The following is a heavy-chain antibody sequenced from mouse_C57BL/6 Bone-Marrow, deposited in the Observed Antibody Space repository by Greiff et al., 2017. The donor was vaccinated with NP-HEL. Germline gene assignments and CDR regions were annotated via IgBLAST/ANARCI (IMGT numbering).Heavy chain of an antibody. CDR2: IYPGSGNT. J-gene: IGHJ2*01. D-gene: IGHD2-2*01. Sequence: VKLMESGAELVRPGASVKLSCKASGYTFTDYYINWVKQRPGQGLEWIARIYPGSGNTYYNEKFKGKATLTAEKSSSTAYMQLSSLTSEDSAVYFCARSGYPDYWGQGTTLTVSS. CDR3: ARSGYPDY. V-gene: IGHV1-76*01. CDR1: GYTFTDYY.